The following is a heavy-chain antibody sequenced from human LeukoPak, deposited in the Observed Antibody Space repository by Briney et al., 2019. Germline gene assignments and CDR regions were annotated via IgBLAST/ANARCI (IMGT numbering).Heavy chain of an antibody. Sequence: SETLSLTCAVDGGSFSGYYWSWIRQPPGKGLEWIGEINHSGSTNYNPSLKSRVTISVDTSKNQFSLKLSSVTAADTAVYYCASWAYSYGPYYFDYWGQGTLVTVSS. CDR2: INHSGST. CDR1: GGSFSGYY. D-gene: IGHD5-18*01. CDR3: ASWAYSYGPYYFDY. J-gene: IGHJ4*02. V-gene: IGHV4-34*01.